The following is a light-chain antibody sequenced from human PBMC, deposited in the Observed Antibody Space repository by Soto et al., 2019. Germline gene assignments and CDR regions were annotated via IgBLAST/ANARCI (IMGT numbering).Light chain of an antibody. V-gene: IGKV1-39*01. J-gene: IGKJ2*01. Sequence: IHMTQSPSSLSASVGDRVTITCRASQRITTYLHWYQQKPGKAPKLLISTASTLQGGVPSRFSGSGYGTDFTLTITTLQPEDFATYFCQQSYSSPYTFGQGTKLEIK. CDR2: TAS. CDR1: QRITTY. CDR3: QQSYSSPYT.